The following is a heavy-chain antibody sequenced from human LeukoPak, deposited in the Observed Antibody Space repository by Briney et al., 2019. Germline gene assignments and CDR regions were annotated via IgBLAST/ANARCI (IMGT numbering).Heavy chain of an antibody. J-gene: IGHJ4*01. D-gene: IGHD4-17*01. Sequence: EASVTVSCTASGYTFTNYHMHWVRQAPGQGLEWMGIINPNGGSTGYAQKFQGRVTMTRDTSTNTVYMELSSLRSEDTAVYYCARSTDYGDYYFDYWGQGTLVTVSS. CDR2: INPNGGST. CDR1: GYTFTNYH. CDR3: ARSTDYGDYYFDY. V-gene: IGHV1-46*01.